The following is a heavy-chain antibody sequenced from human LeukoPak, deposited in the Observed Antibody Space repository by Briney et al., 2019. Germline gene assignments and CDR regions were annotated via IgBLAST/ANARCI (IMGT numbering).Heavy chain of an antibody. J-gene: IGHJ4*02. CDR2: LSGDGGTT. Sequence: PGGSLRLSCAASGFTFASYAMSWVRQAPGKGLEWVSSLSGDGGTTYYAASVKGRFTISRDNSKNTLYLQMNSLRADETAVYYCAKDQVGGTADYFDYWGQGTLVTVSS. V-gene: IGHV3-23*01. CDR1: GFTFASYA. D-gene: IGHD1-26*01. CDR3: AKDQVGGTADYFDY.